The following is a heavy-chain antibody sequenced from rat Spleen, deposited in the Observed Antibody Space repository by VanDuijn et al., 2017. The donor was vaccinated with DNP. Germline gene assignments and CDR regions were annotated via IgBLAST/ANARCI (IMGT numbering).Heavy chain of an antibody. CDR2: INTGSGGT. D-gene: IGHD1-6*01. Sequence: QIQLQQSGAELAKPDSSVKISCRASGYTFTTYYIGWIKQTTRQGLEYIGYINTGSGGTNYNEQFKGKATLTVDKSSNTAFIQLSSLTPDDSAVYYCARTIPLYYGLLPFAYWGQGTLVTVSS. CDR3: ARTIPLYYGLLPFAY. J-gene: IGHJ3*01. V-gene: IGHV1-43*01. CDR1: GYTFTTYY.